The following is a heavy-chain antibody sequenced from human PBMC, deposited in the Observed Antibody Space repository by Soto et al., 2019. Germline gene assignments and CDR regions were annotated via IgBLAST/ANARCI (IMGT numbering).Heavy chain of an antibody. Sequence: LKTPFKGPGYSFTSYWNLSVRLMPGKGLEWMGIIYPGDSDTRYSPSFQGQVTISADKSISTAYLQWSSLKASDTAMYYCARGSTSFPTGNWFDPWGQGTLVTVSS. D-gene: IGHD2-2*01. J-gene: IGHJ5*02. V-gene: IGHV5-51*01. CDR3: ARGSTSFPTGNWFDP. CDR2: IYPGDSDT. CDR1: GYSFTSYW.